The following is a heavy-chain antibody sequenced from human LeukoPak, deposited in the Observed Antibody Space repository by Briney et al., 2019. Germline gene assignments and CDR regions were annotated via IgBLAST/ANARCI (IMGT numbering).Heavy chain of an antibody. CDR3: ARDLSPVVRASPLGY. CDR2: ITYDGYYK. CDR1: GFTFTHYG. Sequence: PGTSLRLSCAASGFTFTHYGMHWVRQAPGQGLEWVALITYDGYYKYYSDSVKGRFTISSDTSKNTLYLQMNSLRAEDTAVYYCARDLSPVVRASPLGYWGQGTPVTVSS. D-gene: IGHD3-10*01. J-gene: IGHJ4*02. V-gene: IGHV3-30*03.